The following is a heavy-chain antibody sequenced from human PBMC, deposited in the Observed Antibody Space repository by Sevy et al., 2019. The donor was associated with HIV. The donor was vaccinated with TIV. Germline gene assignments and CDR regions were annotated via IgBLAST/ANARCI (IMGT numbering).Heavy chain of an antibody. J-gene: IGHJ6*02. CDR2: IYTSGST. CDR3: ARDSYGDYDYYYGMDV. CDR1: AGSISSYY. D-gene: IGHD4-17*01. V-gene: IGHV4-4*07. Sequence: SETLSLTCTVSAGSISSYYLSWIRQPAGKGLEWIGRIYTSGSTNYNPSLKSRVTMSVDTSKNQFSLKLSSVTAADTAVYYCARDSYGDYDYYYGMDVWGQGTTVTVSS.